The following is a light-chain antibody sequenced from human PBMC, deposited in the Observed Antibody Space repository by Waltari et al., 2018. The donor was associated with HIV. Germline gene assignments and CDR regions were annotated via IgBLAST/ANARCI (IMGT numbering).Light chain of an antibody. J-gene: IGLJ3*02. CDR3: SSYTSSSWV. Sequence: QPALTQPASVSGPPGQSITISCIGISSDVDYYNYDCWYQQHPGKAPKRMIYDVTHRPSGVSNRFSGSESGNTASLTISGLQAEDEADYYCSSYTSSSWVFGGGTKLTVL. CDR2: DVT. CDR1: SSDVDYYNY. V-gene: IGLV2-14*03.